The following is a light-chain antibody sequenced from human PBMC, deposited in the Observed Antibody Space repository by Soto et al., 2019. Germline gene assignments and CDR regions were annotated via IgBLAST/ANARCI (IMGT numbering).Light chain of an antibody. J-gene: IGLJ1*01. V-gene: IGLV2-14*01. CDR1: SSDVGGYNY. Sequence: QSALTQPASVSGSPGQSITISCTGTSSDVGGYNYVSWYQQHPGKAPKLMIYEVSNRPSGVSNRFSGSKSGNTASLTISGLQAEDEADYYCSSFRSGSTLFGTGTK. CDR3: SSFRSGSTL. CDR2: EVS.